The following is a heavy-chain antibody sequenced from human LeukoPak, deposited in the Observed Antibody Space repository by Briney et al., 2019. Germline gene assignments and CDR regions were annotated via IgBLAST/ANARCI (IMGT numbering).Heavy chain of an antibody. Sequence: ASEKVSCKASGYSFTSYYMHCVREAPGQGLVWVGLISPLGYATRYAESFQGRLTLTGGLYKSTHYMEWRSATSDETAVYFCARDTSEGDYAWWFDPWGQGTLVTVAS. J-gene: IGHJ5*02. CDR2: ISPLGYAT. D-gene: IGHD4/OR15-4a*01. CDR1: GYSFTSYY. CDR3: ARDTSEGDYAWWFDP. V-gene: IGHV1-46*01.